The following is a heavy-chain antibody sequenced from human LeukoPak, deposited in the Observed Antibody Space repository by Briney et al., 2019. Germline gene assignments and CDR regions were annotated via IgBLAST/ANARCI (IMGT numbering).Heavy chain of an antibody. CDR1: GYTFTGYY. J-gene: IGHJ4*02. Sequence: ASVKVSCKASGYTFTGYYMHWVRQAPGQGLEWMGWINPNSGGTNYAQKFQGRVTTTRDTSISTAYMELSRLRSDDTAVYYCARRQYYDFWSGYRYYFDYWGQGTLVTVSS. D-gene: IGHD3-3*01. CDR3: ARRQYYDFWSGYRYYFDY. CDR2: INPNSGGT. V-gene: IGHV1-2*02.